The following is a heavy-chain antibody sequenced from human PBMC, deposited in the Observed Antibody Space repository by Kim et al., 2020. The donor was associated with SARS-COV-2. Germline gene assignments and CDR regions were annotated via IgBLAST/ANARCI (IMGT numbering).Heavy chain of an antibody. CDR2: ISYDGSNK. V-gene: IGHV3-33*05. D-gene: IGHD2-2*01. Sequence: GGSLRLSCAASGFTFSSYGMHWVRQAPGKGLEWVAVISYDGSNKYYADSVKGRFTISRDNSKNTLYLQMNSLRAEDTAVYYCARGTYCSSTSCYGLDYWG. CDR3: ARGTYCSSTSCYGLDY. CDR1: GFTFSSYG. J-gene: IGHJ4*01.